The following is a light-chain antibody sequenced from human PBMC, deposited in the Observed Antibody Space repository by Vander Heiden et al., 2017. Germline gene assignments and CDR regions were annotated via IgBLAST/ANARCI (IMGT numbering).Light chain of an antibody. CDR1: SSDVGGYNY. CDR3: SSYADSNNLV. Sequence: QSALTQPPSASGSPGQSVTISCTGTSSDVGGYNYVSWYQHHLGKAPKLMIYEVTKRPSGVPDRFSGSKSVNTASLTVSGLQAEDEADYYCSSYADSNNLVFGGGTRLTVL. CDR2: EVT. J-gene: IGLJ2*01. V-gene: IGLV2-8*01.